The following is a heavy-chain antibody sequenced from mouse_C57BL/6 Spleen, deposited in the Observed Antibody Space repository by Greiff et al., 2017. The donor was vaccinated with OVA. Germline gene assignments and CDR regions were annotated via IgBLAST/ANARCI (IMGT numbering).Heavy chain of an antibody. D-gene: IGHD2-1*01. CDR2: IYPGDGDT. V-gene: IGHV1-82*01. Sequence: QVQLKQSGPELVKPGASVKISCKASGYAFSSSWMNWVKQRPGKGLEWIGRIYPGDGDTNYNGKFKGKATLTADKSSSTAYMQLSSLTSEDSAVYFCARERFYPEGFDYWGQGTTLTVSS. J-gene: IGHJ2*01. CDR3: ARERFYPEGFDY. CDR1: GYAFSSSW.